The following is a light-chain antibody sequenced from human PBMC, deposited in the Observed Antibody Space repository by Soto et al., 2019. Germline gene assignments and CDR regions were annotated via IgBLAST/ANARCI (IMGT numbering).Light chain of an antibody. CDR3: QQYNSYSRT. Sequence: DLQMTQSPSTLSASVGARVTITCRASQSISSWLAWYQQKPGKAPKLLIYDASSLESGVPSRFSGSGSGTEFTLTISSLQPDEFATYYCQQYNSYSRTFGQGTKVDI. CDR1: QSISSW. V-gene: IGKV1-5*01. CDR2: DAS. J-gene: IGKJ1*01.